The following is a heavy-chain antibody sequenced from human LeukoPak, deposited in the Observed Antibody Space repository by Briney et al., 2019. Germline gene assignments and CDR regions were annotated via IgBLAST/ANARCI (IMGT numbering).Heavy chain of an antibody. Sequence: ASVKVSCKASGYTFTSYDINWVRQATGQGLEWTGWMNPNSGNTGYAQKFQGRVTMTRNTSISTAYMELSSLRSEDTAVYYCATREYYYDSSGYYPPTYYYYGMDVWGQGTTVTVSS. V-gene: IGHV1-8*01. J-gene: IGHJ6*02. CDR2: MNPNSGNT. D-gene: IGHD3-22*01. CDR3: ATREYYYDSSGYYPPTYYYYGMDV. CDR1: GYTFTSYD.